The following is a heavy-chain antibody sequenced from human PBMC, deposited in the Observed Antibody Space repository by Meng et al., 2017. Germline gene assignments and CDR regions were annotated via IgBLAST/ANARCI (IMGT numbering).Heavy chain of an antibody. J-gene: IGHJ4*02. D-gene: IGHD3-22*01. V-gene: IGHV4-4*02. CDR3: ARRYDGSGYLAH. CDR1: GGSISGSNW. Sequence: HVQLQESGLGLGKPSLSLSHTCAVSGGSISGSNWRSWVRQPPGKGLEWIGEIYHTGTTGYNPSLKSRATISIDTSKNHFSLKLGSVTAADTAVYYCARRYDGSGYLAHWGLGTLVTVSS. CDR2: IYHTGTT.